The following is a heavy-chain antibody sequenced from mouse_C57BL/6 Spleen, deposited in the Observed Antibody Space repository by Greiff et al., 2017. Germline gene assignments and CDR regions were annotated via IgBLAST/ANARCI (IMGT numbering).Heavy chain of an antibody. J-gene: IGHJ3*01. D-gene: IGHD1-1*01. V-gene: IGHV1-66*01. Sequence: QVQLQQPGPELVKPGASVKISCKASGYSFTSYYIHWVKQRPGQGLEWIGWIYPGSGNTKYNEKFKGKATLTADTSSSTAYMQLSSLTSEDSAVYYCARGDSSYVGFAYWGQGTLVTVSA. CDR2: IYPGSGNT. CDR1: GYSFTSYY. CDR3: ARGDSSYVGFAY.